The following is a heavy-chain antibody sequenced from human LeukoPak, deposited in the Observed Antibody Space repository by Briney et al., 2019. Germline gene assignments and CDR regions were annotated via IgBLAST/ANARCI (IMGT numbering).Heavy chain of an antibody. CDR2: ISSSSSYI. D-gene: IGHD3-22*01. CDR3: ARDPRHYYDSSGYIDY. V-gene: IGHV3-21*01. J-gene: IGHJ4*02. CDR1: GFTFSSYS. Sequence: PGGSLRLSCAASGFTFSSYSMNWVRQAPGKGLEWVSSISSSSSYIYYADSVKGRFTISRDNAKNSLYLQMNSLRAEDTAVYYCARDPRHYYDSSGYIDYWGQGTLVTVSS.